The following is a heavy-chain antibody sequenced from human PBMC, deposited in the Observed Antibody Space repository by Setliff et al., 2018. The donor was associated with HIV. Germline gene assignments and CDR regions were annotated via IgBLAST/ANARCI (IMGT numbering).Heavy chain of an antibody. CDR2: IIPICGTP. V-gene: IGHV1-69*13. CDR1: GGTFRGFG. CDR3: ATNPEMATINYYYYYMDV. D-gene: IGHD5-12*01. Sequence: ASVKVSCKASGGTFRGFGISWVVQAPGQGLEWMGQIIPICGTPRYAQKFQGRVTITADESTSTVYMELSSLRSEDTAVYYWATNPEMATINYYYYYMDVWGKGTTVTVSS. J-gene: IGHJ6*03.